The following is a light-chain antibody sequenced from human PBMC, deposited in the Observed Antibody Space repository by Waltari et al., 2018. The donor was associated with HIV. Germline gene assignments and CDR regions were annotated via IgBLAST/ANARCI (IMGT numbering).Light chain of an antibody. CDR1: SGHSYYA. Sequence: QLVLTQSPSASASLGASVKLTCTLSSGHSYYAIAWHQQQPEKGPRFLMKLNSDGSHSKGYGIPDRFSGSSSGSERYLTISSLQSEDEADYYCQTWGTGIVFGGGTKLTVL. CDR2: LNSDGSH. V-gene: IGLV4-69*01. CDR3: QTWGTGIV. J-gene: IGLJ2*01.